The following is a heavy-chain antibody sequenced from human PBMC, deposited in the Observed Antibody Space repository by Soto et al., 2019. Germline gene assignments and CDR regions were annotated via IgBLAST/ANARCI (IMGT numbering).Heavy chain of an antibody. Sequence: QLQLQESGPGLVKPSETLSLTCNVSGGSISSSSYYWGWIRQPPGKGLEWIGSIYYSGSTYYNPSLQSRVTISVDTSKNQFSLRLNSVTATDTAVYYCARETMGGWYKHLPSTPDYWGQGALVTVSS. CDR1: GGSISSSSYY. V-gene: IGHV4-39*02. CDR2: IYYSGST. J-gene: IGHJ4*02. CDR3: ARETMGGWYKHLPSTPDY. D-gene: IGHD6-19*01.